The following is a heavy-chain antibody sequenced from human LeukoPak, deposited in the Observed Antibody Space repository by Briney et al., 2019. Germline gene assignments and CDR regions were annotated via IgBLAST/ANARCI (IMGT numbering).Heavy chain of an antibody. J-gene: IGHJ5*02. CDR3: ARHPFQYPFDH. CDR1: GASVSSDY. D-gene: IGHD2/OR15-2a*01. CDR2: IYHSGHT. Sequence: PETLSLTCTVSGASVSSDYWSWIRQSPGKGLEWIGYIYHSGHTMSNPSLKSRVSLPLDTSNNQFSLKLSSVTAADTAVYYCARHPFQYPFDHWGQGTVVSVSS. V-gene: IGHV4-59*08.